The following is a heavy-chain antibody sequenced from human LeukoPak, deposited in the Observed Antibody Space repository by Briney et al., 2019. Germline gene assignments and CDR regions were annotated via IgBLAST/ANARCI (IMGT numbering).Heavy chain of an antibody. CDR1: GYTFTGYY. V-gene: IGHV1-2*02. D-gene: IGHD3-9*01. Sequence: ASVKVSCKASGYTFTGYYMHWVRQAPGQGLEWMGWINPNSGGANYARKFQGRVTMTRDTSISTAYMELSRLRSDDTAVYYCARAMTGFDSATYGRTHPFDYWGQGTLVTVSS. CDR2: INPNSGGA. CDR3: ARAMTGFDSATYGRTHPFDY. J-gene: IGHJ4*02.